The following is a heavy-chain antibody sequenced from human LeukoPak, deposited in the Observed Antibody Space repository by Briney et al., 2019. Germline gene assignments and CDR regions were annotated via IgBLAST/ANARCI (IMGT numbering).Heavy chain of an antibody. J-gene: IGHJ4*02. CDR3: VRDVYGDYVFEF. CDR1: GFTFSSYS. Sequence: GGSLRLSCAASGFTFSSYSMNWVRKAPGQGLEWVSYISSSGSTIYYADSVKGRFTVSRDNAKNSLYLQMNSLRDEDTAVFYCVRDVYGDYVFEFWGQGTLVAVSS. D-gene: IGHD4-17*01. V-gene: IGHV3-48*02. CDR2: ISSSGSTI.